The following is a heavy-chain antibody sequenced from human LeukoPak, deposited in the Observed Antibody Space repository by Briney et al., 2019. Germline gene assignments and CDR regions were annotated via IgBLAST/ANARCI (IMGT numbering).Heavy chain of an antibody. D-gene: IGHD2-15*01. V-gene: IGHV1-8*01. J-gene: IGHJ5*02. Sequence: GASVKVSCKASGYTFTSYDINWVRQATGQGLEWMGWMNPNSGNTGYAQKFQGRVTMTRNTSISTAYMELSSLRSEDTAVYYCARGLRLGYCSGGSCSGGFDPWGQGTLVTASS. CDR2: MNPNSGNT. CDR1: GYTFTSYD. CDR3: ARGLRLGYCSGGSCSGGFDP.